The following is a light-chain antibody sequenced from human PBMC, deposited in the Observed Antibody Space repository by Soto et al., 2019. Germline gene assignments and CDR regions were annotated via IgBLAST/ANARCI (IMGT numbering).Light chain of an antibody. CDR1: QIITNY. J-gene: IGKJ1*01. Sequence: DIQMTQSPSSLSASVGDRITITCRASQIITNYLNWHQQKPGKAPKVLIYGASSLQSGVPSRFSGSGSGTDFTLTISSLQPEDFAIYYCQQSYRSPWTFGQGTKVDIK. V-gene: IGKV1-39*01. CDR2: GAS. CDR3: QQSYRSPWT.